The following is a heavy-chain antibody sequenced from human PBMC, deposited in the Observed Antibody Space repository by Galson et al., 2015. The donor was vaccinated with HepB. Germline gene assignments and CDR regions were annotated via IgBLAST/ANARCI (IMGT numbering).Heavy chain of an antibody. CDR3: ARSDDLWFGELKFDY. CDR2: ISSSSSYI. CDR1: GFTFSSYS. Sequence: SLRLSCAASGFTFSSYSMNWVRQAPGKGLEWVSSISSSSSYIYYADSVKGRFTISRDNAKNSLYLQMNSLRAEDTAVYYCARSDDLWFGELKFDYWGQGTLVTVSS. D-gene: IGHD3-10*01. V-gene: IGHV3-21*01. J-gene: IGHJ4*02.